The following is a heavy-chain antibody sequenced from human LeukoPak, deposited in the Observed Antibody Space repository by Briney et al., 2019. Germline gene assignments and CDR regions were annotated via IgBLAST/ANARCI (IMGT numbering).Heavy chain of an antibody. V-gene: IGHV4-4*07. CDR2: IYTSGST. J-gene: IGHJ5*02. D-gene: IGHD6-13*01. CDR1: GGSISSYY. CDR3: AREASSWYRNWFDP. Sequence: SETLSLTCTVSGGSISSYYWSWIRQPAGKGLEWIGRIYTSGSTNYNPSLKSRVTMSVDTSKNQFSLKLSSVTAADTAVYYCAREASSWYRNWFDPWGQGTLVTVSS.